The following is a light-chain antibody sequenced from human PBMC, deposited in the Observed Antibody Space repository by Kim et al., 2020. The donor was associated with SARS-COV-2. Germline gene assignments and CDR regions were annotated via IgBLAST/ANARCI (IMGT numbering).Light chain of an antibody. J-gene: IGKJ2*01. CDR2: GAS. V-gene: IGKV3-20*01. CDR1: QSISSSY. Sequence: EIVLTQSPGTLSLSPGERATLSCRVSQSISSSYLTWYQKKPGQAPRLLIYGASSRATGIPDRFSGSGSGTDFTLTINRLEPEDFAVYYCQQYGGSPPYTFGQGTKVDIK. CDR3: QQYGGSPPYT.